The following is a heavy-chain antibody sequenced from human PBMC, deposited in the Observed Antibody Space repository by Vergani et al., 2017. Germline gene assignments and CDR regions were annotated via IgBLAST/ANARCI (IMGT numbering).Heavy chain of an antibody. D-gene: IGHD3-22*01. CDR2: IHHADSDT. J-gene: IGHJ4*02. CDR3: ARLYGRDSSGSKYVDY. Sequence: EVQLAQSGAEVKKPGESLTISCQISGYSFTNYWIGWVRQMPGKGLEWMGIIHHADSDTRYSPSFQGQVTISVDKSISTAYLQRRSLRASDNAMYYCARLYGRDSSGSKYVDYWGQGTLVTVSS. V-gene: IGHV5-51*01. CDR1: GYSFTNYW.